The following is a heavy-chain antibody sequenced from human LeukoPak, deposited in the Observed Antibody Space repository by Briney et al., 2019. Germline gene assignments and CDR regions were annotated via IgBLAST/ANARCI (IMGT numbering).Heavy chain of an antibody. Sequence: GGSLRLSCATSGFTFDSYAMSWVRQAPGKGLEWVSAISGSGGSTYYADSVKGRFTISRDNSKNTLYLQMNSLRAEDTAVYYCAKSPPELYSSGWHSRFWEDWGQGTLVTASS. CDR1: GFTFDSYA. J-gene: IGHJ1*01. CDR2: ISGSGGST. CDR3: AKSPPELYSSGWHSRFWED. V-gene: IGHV3-23*01. D-gene: IGHD6-19*01.